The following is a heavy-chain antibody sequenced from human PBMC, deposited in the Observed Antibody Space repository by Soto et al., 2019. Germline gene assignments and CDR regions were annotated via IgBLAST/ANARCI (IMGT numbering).Heavy chain of an antibody. Sequence: SVKVSCKASGGTFSSYTISWVRQAPGQGLEWMGRIIPILGIANYAQKFQGRVTITADKSTSTAYMELSSLRSEDTAVYYCARALITVHDAVDIWGQGTMVTVSS. CDR2: IIPILGIA. J-gene: IGHJ3*02. CDR3: ARALITVHDAVDI. V-gene: IGHV1-69*02. D-gene: IGHD1-1*01. CDR1: GGTFSSYT.